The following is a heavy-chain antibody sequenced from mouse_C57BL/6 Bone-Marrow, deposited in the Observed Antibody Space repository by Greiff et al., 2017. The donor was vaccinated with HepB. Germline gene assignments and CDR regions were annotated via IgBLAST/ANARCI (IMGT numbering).Heavy chain of an antibody. Sequence: EVKLMESGAELVRPGASVKLSCTASGFNIKDDYMHWVKQRPEQGLEWIGWIDPENGDTEYASKFQGKATITADTSSNTAYLQLSSLTSEDTAVYYCTTEDYYGSSPAYWGQGTLVTVSA. CDR2: IDPENGDT. D-gene: IGHD1-1*01. V-gene: IGHV14-4*01. CDR1: GFNIKDDY. CDR3: TTEDYYGSSPAY. J-gene: IGHJ3*01.